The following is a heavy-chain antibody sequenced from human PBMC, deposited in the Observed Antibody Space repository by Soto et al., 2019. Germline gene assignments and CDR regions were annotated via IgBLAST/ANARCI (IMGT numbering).Heavy chain of an antibody. CDR3: ARLAXVRXXPTXGMDV. CDR1: GYSFSNYW. D-gene: IGHD3-10*01. J-gene: IGHJ6*02. Sequence: PGESLKISCEGSGYSFSNYWIGWLRQMPGKGLEWMGIILPRDSDTRYSPSFQGQVTISADKSISTAYLQWSSLKASDTAMYYCARLAXVRXXPTXGMDVWGQGTTVTVSS. V-gene: IGHV5-51*01. CDR2: ILPRDSDT.